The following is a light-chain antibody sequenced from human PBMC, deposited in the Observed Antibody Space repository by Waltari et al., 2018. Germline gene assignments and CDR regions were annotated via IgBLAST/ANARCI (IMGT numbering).Light chain of an antibody. CDR1: QGIISY. CDR2: AAF. V-gene: IGKV1-9*01. J-gene: IGKJ5*01. Sequence: TCPASQGIISYLAWYQQKPGKAPNLLIYAAFTLQSGVPSRFSGSGSGTDFTLTISSLQPEDFATYYCQQFNTYPLTFGQGTRLEIK. CDR3: QQFNTYPLT.